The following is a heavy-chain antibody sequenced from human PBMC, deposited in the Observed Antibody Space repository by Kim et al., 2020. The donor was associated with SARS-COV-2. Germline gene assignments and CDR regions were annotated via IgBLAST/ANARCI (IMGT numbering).Heavy chain of an antibody. J-gene: IGHJ5*02. CDR1: GGSISSGGYY. Sequence: SETLSLTCTVSGGSISSGGYYWSWIRQHPGKGLEWIGYIYYSGSTYYNPSLKSRVTISVDTSKNQFSLKLSSVTAADTAVYYCARGPGIVVVPAAISPWGQGTLVTVSS. CDR2: IYYSGST. CDR3: ARGPGIVVVPAAISP. V-gene: IGHV4-31*03. D-gene: IGHD2-2*01.